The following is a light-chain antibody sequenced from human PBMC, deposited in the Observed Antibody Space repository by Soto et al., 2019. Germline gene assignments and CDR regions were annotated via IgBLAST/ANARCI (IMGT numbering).Light chain of an antibody. Sequence: AIRMTQSPSSFSASTGDRVTMACRASQGISSYLAWYQQKPGKAPKLLIYAASTLQSGVPSRFSGSGSGTDFTLTITSLQPEDFATYYCQQSYGTPITFGQGTRLEIK. CDR3: QQSYGTPIT. CDR2: AAS. J-gene: IGKJ5*01. V-gene: IGKV1-8*01. CDR1: QGISSY.